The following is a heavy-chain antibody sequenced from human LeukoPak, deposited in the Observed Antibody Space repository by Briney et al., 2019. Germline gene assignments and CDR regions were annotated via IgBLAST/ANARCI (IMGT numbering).Heavy chain of an antibody. Sequence: PGGSLRLSCAASGFTFSYYAMHWVRQAPGKGLEWVAQISQDGTESYSVDSVRGRFTISRDNAKNSVYLQMNSLRPEDTAVYYCARDSTGTVFDLWGQGTLVTVSS. CDR2: ISQDGTES. V-gene: IGHV3-7*04. CDR1: GFTFSYYA. J-gene: IGHJ4*02. CDR3: ARDSTGTVFDL. D-gene: IGHD1-1*01.